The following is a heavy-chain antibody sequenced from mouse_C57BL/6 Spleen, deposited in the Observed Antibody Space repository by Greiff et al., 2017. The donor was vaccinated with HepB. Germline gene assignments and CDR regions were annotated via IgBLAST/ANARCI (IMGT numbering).Heavy chain of an antibody. D-gene: IGHD2-3*01. CDR1: GYTFTDYE. J-gene: IGHJ3*01. CDR2: IDPETGGT. V-gene: IGHV1-15*01. CDR3: TRSDGYSWFAY. Sequence: QVQLQQPGAELVRPGASVTLSCKASGYTFTDYEMHWVKQTPVHGLEWIGAIDPETGGTDYNQKFKGKAILTADKSSSTAYMELRSLTSEDSDVYDCTRSDGYSWFAYWGQGPLVSVSA.